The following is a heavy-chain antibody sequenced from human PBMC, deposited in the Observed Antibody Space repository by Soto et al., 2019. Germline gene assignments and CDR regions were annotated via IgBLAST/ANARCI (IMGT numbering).Heavy chain of an antibody. J-gene: IGHJ4*02. CDR3: ARSSCKISCWQKTAGAIVG. D-gene: IGHD6-25*01. V-gene: IGHV4-34*01. CDR2: INHSGST. Sequence: SETLSLTWAVYGGSFSRYYWSWIRQPPGKGQEWIGEINHSGSTNYNTSLKSRVTISVDTSKNHSSLKLSSVTAADTAVYYCARSSCKISCWQKTAGAIVGWCQGTRVTLAS. CDR1: GGSFSRYY.